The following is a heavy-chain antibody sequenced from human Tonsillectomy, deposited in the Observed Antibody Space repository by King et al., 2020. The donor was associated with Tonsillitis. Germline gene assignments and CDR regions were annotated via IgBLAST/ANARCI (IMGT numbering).Heavy chain of an antibody. J-gene: IGHJ4*02. D-gene: IGHD6-19*01. Sequence: LQLQESGPGLVKPSETLSLTCTVSGGSISSSSYYWGWIRQPPGKGLEWIGSIYDSGSTYYNPSLKSRVTISVDTSKNQFSLKLSSVTAADTAVYYCARHGVLAVAGAPSDYWGQGTRVTVSS. CDR3: ARHGVLAVAGAPSDY. CDR2: IYDSGST. V-gene: IGHV4-39*07. CDR1: GGSISSSSYY.